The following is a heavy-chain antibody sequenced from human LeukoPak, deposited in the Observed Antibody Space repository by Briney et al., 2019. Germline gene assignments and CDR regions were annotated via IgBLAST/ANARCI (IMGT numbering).Heavy chain of an antibody. CDR3: ARGPNYPSPSPFDH. CDR2: IYYSGST. J-gene: IGHJ4*02. Sequence: SETLSLTCTVSGGSISPYYWSWIRQPPGKGLEWIGYIYYSGSTNYNPSLKSRVTISLDTSKNQFSLKLSSVTAADTAVYYCARGPNYPSPSPFDHWGQGTLVTVSS. CDR1: GGSISPYY. D-gene: IGHD5-24*01. V-gene: IGHV4-59*08.